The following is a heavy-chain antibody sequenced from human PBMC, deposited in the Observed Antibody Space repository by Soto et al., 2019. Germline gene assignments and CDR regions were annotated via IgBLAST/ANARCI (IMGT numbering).Heavy chain of an antibody. J-gene: IGHJ4*02. Sequence: SGGSLRLSCAASGFDFRKYAMHWVRQSPGKGPEWVAITSDDGDIQYYADSVKGRFTISRDNSKNTLYPQMTTLRSEDAAVYFCARAVDAAMDPLDYWGQGTLVTVSS. D-gene: IGHD5-18*01. V-gene: IGHV3-30-3*01. CDR3: ARAVDAAMDPLDY. CDR2: TSDDGDIQ. CDR1: GFDFRKYA.